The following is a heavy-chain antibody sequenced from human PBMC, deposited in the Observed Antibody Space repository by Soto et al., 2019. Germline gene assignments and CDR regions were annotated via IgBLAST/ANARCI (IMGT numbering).Heavy chain of an antibody. J-gene: IGHJ3*02. CDR1: GFTFSPYS. D-gene: IGHD1-7*01. Sequence: GGSLRRSCAASGFTFSPYSMSWVRQAPGKGLEWVAHITASGGTTFYADSVKGRFTISRDTSRNTLYLQMNSLRAEDTALYYCAKCMQAYWNYDAHHIWGQGTMVTVSS. CDR2: ITASGGTT. CDR3: AKCMQAYWNYDAHHI. V-gene: IGHV3-23*01.